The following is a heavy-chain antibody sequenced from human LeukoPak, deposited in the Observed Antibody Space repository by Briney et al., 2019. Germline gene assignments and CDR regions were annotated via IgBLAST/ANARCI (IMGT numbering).Heavy chain of an antibody. D-gene: IGHD5-18*01. V-gene: IGHV3-53*04. CDR1: GFTVSTNC. J-gene: IGHJ4*02. CDR3: ARVDTVMAYYFDL. Sequence: GSLRLSCAASGFTVSTNCMTWVRQAPGKGLEWVSTIYSGGTTYYADSVMGRFTISRHNSRNTLYLQMNSLRAGDTAVYYCARVDTVMAYYFDLWGQGTLVTVSS. CDR2: IYSGGTT.